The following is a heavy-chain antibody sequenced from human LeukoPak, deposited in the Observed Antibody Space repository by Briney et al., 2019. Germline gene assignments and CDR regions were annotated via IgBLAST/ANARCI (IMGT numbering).Heavy chain of an antibody. Sequence: PGGSLRLSCAASGFTFSSSAMSWVRQVPGKGLEWVSGISASGGSTYYADSVKGRFTISRDNSKNTLYLQMNSLRAEDTAVYYCAKDTPEYDFWSGYYTNRNYFDYWGQGTLVTVSS. CDR2: ISASGGST. CDR1: GFTFSSSA. J-gene: IGHJ4*02. CDR3: AKDTPEYDFWSGYYTNRNYFDY. D-gene: IGHD3-3*01. V-gene: IGHV3-23*01.